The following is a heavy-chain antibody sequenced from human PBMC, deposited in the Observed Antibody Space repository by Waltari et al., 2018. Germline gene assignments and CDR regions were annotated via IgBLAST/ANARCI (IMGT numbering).Heavy chain of an antibody. CDR1: GFPFSSYA. D-gene: IGHD2-2*01. V-gene: IGHV3-23*04. J-gene: IGHJ4*02. CDR3: AKGTGHIVVVPAAPLLYY. CDR2: ISGSGGST. Sequence: EVQLVESGGGLVQPGGSLRLSCAASGFPFSSYAMSWVRQAPGKGLEWVSAISGSGGSTYYADSVKGRFTISRDNSKNTLYLQMNSLRAEDTAVYYCAKGTGHIVVVPAAPLLYYWGQGTLVTVSS.